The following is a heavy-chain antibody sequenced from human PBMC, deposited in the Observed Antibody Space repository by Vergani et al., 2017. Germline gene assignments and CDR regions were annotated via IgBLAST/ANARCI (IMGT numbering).Heavy chain of an antibody. CDR1: NYSISRGYF. V-gene: IGHV3-11*01. CDR2: ISDGGETK. CDR3: GRKQSPASLMDKPIDI. J-gene: IGHJ5*02. D-gene: IGHD1/OR15-1a*01. Sequence: QVKLQESGPGLVKPSETLSLTCTVSNYSISRGYFWGWIRRPPGKGLEWLAHISDGGETKMYAESLKGRFTVSRDNTKNLLILQMKTLKVDDTATYYCGRKQSPASLMDKPIDIWGQGTLVTVSS.